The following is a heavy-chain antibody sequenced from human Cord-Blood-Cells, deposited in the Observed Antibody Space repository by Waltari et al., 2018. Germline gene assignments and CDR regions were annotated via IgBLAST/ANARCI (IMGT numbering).Heavy chain of an antibody. V-gene: IGHV1-18*01. CDR2: ISADNGNT. J-gene: IGHJ5*02. D-gene: IGHD3-16*01. CDR1: GYTFTSYG. Sequence: QVQLVQYGDEVKKPGASGKVSCKASGYTFTSYGVSWVRQAPGQGLEWMGWISADNGNTNYAQKLQGRVTMTTDTSTSTAYMELRSLRSDDTAVYYCARARFGGATSWFDPWGQGTLVTVSS. CDR3: ARARFGGATSWFDP.